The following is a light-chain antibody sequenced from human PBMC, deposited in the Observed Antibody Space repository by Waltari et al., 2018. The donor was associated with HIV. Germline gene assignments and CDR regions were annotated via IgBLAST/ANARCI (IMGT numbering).Light chain of an antibody. CDR2: ATI. CDR1: SSNIGAGYD. Sequence: QSVLTQPPSVSGAPGQRVTISCTGSSSNIGAGYDGHWYQQLPGTATKLLIYATINRPSGFPARFSGSKSGSSASLAITGLQAEDEAHYYCQSFDSSLTTSGVIFGGGTKLTVL. CDR3: QSFDSSLTTSGVI. V-gene: IGLV1-40*01. J-gene: IGLJ2*01.